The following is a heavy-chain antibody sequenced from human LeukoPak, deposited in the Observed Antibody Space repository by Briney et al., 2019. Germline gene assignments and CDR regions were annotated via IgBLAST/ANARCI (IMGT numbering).Heavy chain of an antibody. V-gene: IGHV1-24*01. J-gene: IGHJ5*02. CDR1: GYTLTELS. CDR2: FDPEDGET. CDR3: ARGPATSWFDP. D-gene: IGHD5-12*01. Sequence: ASVKVFCKVSGYTLTELSMHWVRQAPGKGLEWMGGFDPEDGETIYAQKFQGRVTMTRNTSISTAYMELSSLRSEDTAVYYCARGPATSWFDPWGQGTLVTVSS.